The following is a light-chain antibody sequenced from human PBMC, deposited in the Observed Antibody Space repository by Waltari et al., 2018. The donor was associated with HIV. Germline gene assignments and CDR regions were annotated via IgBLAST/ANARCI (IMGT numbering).Light chain of an antibody. CDR2: EVT. J-gene: IGLJ2*01. CDR1: SSAFGFYNY. V-gene: IGLV2-14*01. Sequence: QSALTQPASVSGSPGQSITISCTGTSSAFGFYNYVSWYQQVPGKVPIVIIYEVTSRPSGVSNRFSGSKSGSTASLTISDLQVEDEADYYCTSYTATDTLIFGGGTKVTVL. CDR3: TSYTATDTLI.